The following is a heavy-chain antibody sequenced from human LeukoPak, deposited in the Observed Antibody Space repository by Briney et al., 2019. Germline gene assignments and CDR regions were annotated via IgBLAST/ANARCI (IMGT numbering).Heavy chain of an antibody. Sequence: GGSLRLSCAASGFTFNSYALHWVRQAPGKGLEWVAVISYDGSNKYYADSVKGRFTISRDNSKNTLYLQMNSLRAEDTAVYYCAKDQSSGYYKTFDYWGQGTLVTVSS. V-gene: IGHV3-30*04. CDR2: ISYDGSNK. J-gene: IGHJ4*02. D-gene: IGHD3-22*01. CDR3: AKDQSSGYYKTFDY. CDR1: GFTFNSYA.